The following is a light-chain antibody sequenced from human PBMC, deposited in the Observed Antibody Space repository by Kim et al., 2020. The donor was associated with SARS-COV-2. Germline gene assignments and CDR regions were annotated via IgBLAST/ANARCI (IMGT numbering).Light chain of an antibody. Sequence: QSALTQPASVSGSPGQSITISCTGTSSDVGGYNYVSWYQQHPGKAPKLMIYDVSKRPSGVSNRFSGSKSGNTAFLTISGLQAEDEADYYCSSYTSSNTYVFGTGTKVTVL. J-gene: IGLJ1*01. CDR3: SSYTSSNTYV. V-gene: IGLV2-14*01. CDR2: DVS. CDR1: SSDVGGYNY.